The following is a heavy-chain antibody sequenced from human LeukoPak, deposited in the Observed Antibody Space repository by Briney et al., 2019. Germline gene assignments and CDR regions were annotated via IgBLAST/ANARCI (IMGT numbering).Heavy chain of an antibody. V-gene: IGHV4-34*01. CDR2: IDHSGSA. D-gene: IGHD1-1*01. J-gene: IGHJ4*02. CDR3: ARVQQLADFDY. CDR1: GGSISSYY. Sequence: SETLSLTCTVSGGSISSYYWSWIRQPPGKGLEWIGEIDHSGSATYNPSLQSRVLISKDKSNNQFSLKLNSVTAADTAVYYCARVQQLADFDYWGQGNLVTVSS.